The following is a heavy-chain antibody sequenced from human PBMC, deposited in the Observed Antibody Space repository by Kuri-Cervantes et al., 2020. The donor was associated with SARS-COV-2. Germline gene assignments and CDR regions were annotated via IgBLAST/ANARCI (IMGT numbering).Heavy chain of an antibody. Sequence: SETLSLTCAFYGESFSGYYWNWIRQSPGKGLEWIGEVNHRGSTNYNPSLKSRVTISVDTSSKQFSLSLTSTTAADTAVYYCGKVSWLQLWRRYSDSWGQGTLVTVSS. CDR3: GKVSWLQLWRRYSDS. J-gene: IGHJ4*02. V-gene: IGHV4-34*01. D-gene: IGHD5-24*01. CDR2: VNHRGST. CDR1: GESFSGYY.